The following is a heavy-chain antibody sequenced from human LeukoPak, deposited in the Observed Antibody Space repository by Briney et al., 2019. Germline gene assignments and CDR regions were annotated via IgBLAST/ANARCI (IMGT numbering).Heavy chain of an antibody. V-gene: IGHV3-30*18. Sequence: GGSLRLSCAASGFTFNRYGMHWVRQAPGKGLEWVAVISYDGSNKYYADSVKGRFTISRDNSKNTLYLQMNSLRAEDTAVYYCAKVRITMVRGVSPEFDYWGQGTLVTVSS. J-gene: IGHJ4*02. CDR3: AKVRITMVRGVSPEFDY. CDR2: ISYDGSNK. CDR1: GFTFNRYG. D-gene: IGHD3-10*01.